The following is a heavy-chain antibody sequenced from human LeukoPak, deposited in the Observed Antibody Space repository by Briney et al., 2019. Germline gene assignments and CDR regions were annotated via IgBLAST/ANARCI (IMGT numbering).Heavy chain of an antibody. CDR1: AGYISTNY. Sequence: SETLSLTCTVSAGYISTNYWSWSRQPPGKGLEWIGYIYYSGSTNYNPSLKSRVTISVDTSKNQFSLKLSSVTGAGTAVCYCARHFAFAYYYMDVWGKGTTVTVSS. J-gene: IGHJ6*03. CDR2: IYYSGST. V-gene: IGHV4-59*08. CDR3: ARHFAFAYYYMDV.